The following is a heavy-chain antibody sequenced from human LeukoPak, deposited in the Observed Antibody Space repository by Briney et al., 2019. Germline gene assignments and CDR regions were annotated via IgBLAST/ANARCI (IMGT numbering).Heavy chain of an antibody. V-gene: IGHV4-39*01. CDR3: ASGVAGTLYYYYYMDV. CDR1: GGSISSSSYY. CDR2: IYYSGST. J-gene: IGHJ6*03. Sequence: SETLSLTCTVSGGSISSSSYYWGWIRQPPGKGLEWIGSIYYSGSTYYNPSLKIRVTISVDTSKNQFSLKPSSVTAADTAVYYCASGVAGTLYYYYYMDVWGKGTTVTVSS. D-gene: IGHD6-19*01.